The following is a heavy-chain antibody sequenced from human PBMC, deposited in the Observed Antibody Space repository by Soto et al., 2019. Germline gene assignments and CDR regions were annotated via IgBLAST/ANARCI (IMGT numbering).Heavy chain of an antibody. CDR2: IKSKADGGTR. D-gene: IGHD3-22*01. V-gene: IGHV3-15*01. Sequence: PGGSLRLSCAASGFTFTDAWMSWVRQAPGKGLEWVGRIKSKADGGTRDYAAPVKGRFTISRDDSKNTLYLQMNSLETEDTAVYYCFTSASYYDRSGYPLPSNYWGQGTLVTVSS. CDR1: GFTFTDAW. CDR3: FTSASYYDRSGYPLPSNY. J-gene: IGHJ4*02.